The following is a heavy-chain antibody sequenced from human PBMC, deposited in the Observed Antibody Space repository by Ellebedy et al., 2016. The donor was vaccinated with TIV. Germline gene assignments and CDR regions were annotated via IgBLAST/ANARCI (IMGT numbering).Heavy chain of an antibody. CDR1: GYMFSTYW. CDR2: IYPGDSDT. V-gene: IGHV5-51*01. J-gene: IGHJ5*02. CDR3: ARTALTGTTVRWFAP. D-gene: IGHD1-7*01. Sequence: GESLKISCEGSGYMFSTYWIAWVRQMPGKGLEWMGIIYPGDSDTRYSPSFQGQVTISADKSISTAYLQWSSLKASDTAMYYCARTALTGTTVRWFAPWGQGTLVTVSS.